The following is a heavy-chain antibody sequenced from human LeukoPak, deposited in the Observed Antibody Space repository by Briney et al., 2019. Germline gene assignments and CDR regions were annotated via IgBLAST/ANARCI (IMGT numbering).Heavy chain of an antibody. CDR3: ARADYGGSDY. D-gene: IGHD4-23*01. V-gene: IGHV4-34*01. J-gene: IGHJ4*02. CDR1: GGSFSGYY. CDR2: IYHSGST. Sequence: SETLSLTCAVYGGSFSGYYWSWIRQPPGKGLEWIGSIYHSGSTYYNLSLKSRVTISVDTSKNQFSLKLSSVTAADTAVYYCARADYGGSDYWGQGTLVTVSS.